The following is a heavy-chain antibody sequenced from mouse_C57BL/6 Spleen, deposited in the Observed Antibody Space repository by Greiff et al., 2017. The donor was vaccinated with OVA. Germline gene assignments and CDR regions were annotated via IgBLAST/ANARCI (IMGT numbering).Heavy chain of an antibody. CDR1: GYTFTDYE. Sequence: LVESGAELVRPGASVTLSCKASGYTFTDYEMHWVKPTPVHGLEWIGAIDPETGGTAYNQKFKGKAILTADKSSSTAYMELRSLTSEDSAVYYCTRGDDYVAYWGQGTLVTVSA. V-gene: IGHV1-15*01. J-gene: IGHJ3*01. CDR3: TRGDDYVAY. D-gene: IGHD2-4*01. CDR2: IDPETGGT.